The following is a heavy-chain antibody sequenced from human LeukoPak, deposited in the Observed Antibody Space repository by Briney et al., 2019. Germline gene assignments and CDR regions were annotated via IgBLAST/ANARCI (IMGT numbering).Heavy chain of an antibody. D-gene: IGHD3-3*01. J-gene: IGHJ5*02. CDR3: ARVSRVTYYDFWSGLDWFDP. V-gene: IGHV1-2*02. CDR2: INPNSGGT. Sequence: ASVKVSCKASGYTFTGYYMHWVRQAPGQGLEWMGWINPNSGGTNYAQKFQGRVTMTRDTSTSTVYMELSSLRSEDTAVYYCARVSRVTYYDFWSGLDWFDPWGQGTLVTVSS. CDR1: GYTFTGYY.